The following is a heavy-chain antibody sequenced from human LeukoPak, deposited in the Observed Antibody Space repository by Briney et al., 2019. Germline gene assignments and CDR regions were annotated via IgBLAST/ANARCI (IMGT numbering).Heavy chain of an antibody. J-gene: IGHJ3*01. CDR3: ARDVGATTSATFDL. CDR1: GFTFSDYY. D-gene: IGHD1-26*01. V-gene: IGHV3-11*01. Sequence: PGGSLRLSCDASGFTFSDYYMTWIRQAPGKGLEWISYITSSGTSTYYPVSVRGRFTISRDNARNSVYLQMKYLRADDTAVYYCARDVGATTSATFDLWGQGQWSPSLQ. CDR2: ITSSGTST.